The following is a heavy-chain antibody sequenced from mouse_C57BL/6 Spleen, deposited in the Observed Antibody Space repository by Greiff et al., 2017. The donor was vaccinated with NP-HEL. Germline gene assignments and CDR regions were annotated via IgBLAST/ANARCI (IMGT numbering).Heavy chain of an antibody. J-gene: IGHJ2*01. CDR2: INPSNGGT. CDR1: GYTFTSYW. V-gene: IGHV1-53*01. D-gene: IGHD2-4*01. CDR3: ARKGVYDYDETFDY. Sequence: QVQLQQPGTELVKPGASVKLSCKASGYTFTSYWMHWVKQRPGQGLEWIGNINPSNGGTNYNEKFKSKATLTVDKSSSTAYMQLSSLTSEDSAVYYWARKGVYDYDETFDYWGQGTTLTVSS.